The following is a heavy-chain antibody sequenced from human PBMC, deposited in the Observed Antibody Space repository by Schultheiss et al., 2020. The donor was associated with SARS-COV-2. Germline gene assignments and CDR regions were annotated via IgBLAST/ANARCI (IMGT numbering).Heavy chain of an antibody. CDR2: ISWNSGSI. D-gene: IGHD6-13*01. V-gene: IGHV3-9*01. Sequence: GGSLRLSCAVSGFTFDDYAMHWVRQAPGKGLEWVSGISWNSGSIGYADSVEGRFTISRDNAKNSLYLQMNSLRAEDTAVYYCARDPYSSSWTRDDYYYGMDVWGQGTTVTVSS. CDR3: ARDPYSSSWTRDDYYYGMDV. CDR1: GFTFDDYA. J-gene: IGHJ6*02.